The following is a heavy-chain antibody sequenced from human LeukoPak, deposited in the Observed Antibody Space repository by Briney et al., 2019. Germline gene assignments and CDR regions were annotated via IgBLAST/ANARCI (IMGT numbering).Heavy chain of an antibody. Sequence: GGSLRLSCAASGFTFSSYGMSWVRQTPGKGLEWVSGISGRGGTVYYADSVKGRFTISRDNSRNTLFLQMNSLRAEDTAVYYCAKDRYDSSGFYYPLDYWGPGTLVTVSS. CDR3: AKDRYDSSGFYYPLDY. CDR1: GFTFSSYG. J-gene: IGHJ4*02. D-gene: IGHD3-22*01. CDR2: ISGRGGTV. V-gene: IGHV3-23*01.